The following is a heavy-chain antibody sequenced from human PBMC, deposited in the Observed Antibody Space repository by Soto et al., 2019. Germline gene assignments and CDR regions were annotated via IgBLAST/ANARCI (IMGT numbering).Heavy chain of an antibody. V-gene: IGHV4-59*01. Sequence: SETLSLTCTVSGDSISSYYWSWIRQPPGKGLEWIGYIYYTGGTNYNPSLKSRVTISVDTSNNQFSLKLRSVTAADTAVYYCARDLWGYCGTDCYPLDVWGQGTTVTVS. CDR1: GDSISSYY. D-gene: IGHD2-21*02. CDR2: IYYTGGT. J-gene: IGHJ6*02. CDR3: ARDLWGYCGTDCYPLDV.